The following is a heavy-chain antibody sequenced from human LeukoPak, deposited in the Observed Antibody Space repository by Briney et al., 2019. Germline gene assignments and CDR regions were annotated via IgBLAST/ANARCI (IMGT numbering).Heavy chain of an antibody. D-gene: IGHD6-13*01. CDR3: ARICIAAAAPYDGY. CDR1: GFSLSTSGMC. Sequence: SGPAQVKPTQTLTLTCTFSGFSLSTSGMCVSWIRQPPGKALEWLARIDWDDDKYYSTYLKTRLTISKDTSKNQVVLTITNMDPVDTATYYCARICIAAAAPYDGYWGQGTLVTVSS. CDR2: IDWDDDK. J-gene: IGHJ4*02. V-gene: IGHV2-70*11.